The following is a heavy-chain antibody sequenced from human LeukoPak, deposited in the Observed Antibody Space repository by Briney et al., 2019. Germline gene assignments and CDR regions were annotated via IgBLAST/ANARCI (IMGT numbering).Heavy chain of an antibody. J-gene: IGHJ4*02. CDR1: GFTFSSYA. Sequence: GGSLRLSCAASGFTFSSYAMSWVRQAPGKGLEWVSAISGSGGSTYYADSVKGRFTISRDNSKNTLYLQRNSLRAEDTAVYYCAKVESDTAMVTGLYFFDYWGQGTLVTVSS. CDR2: ISGSGGST. D-gene: IGHD5-18*01. CDR3: AKVESDTAMVTGLYFFDY. V-gene: IGHV3-23*01.